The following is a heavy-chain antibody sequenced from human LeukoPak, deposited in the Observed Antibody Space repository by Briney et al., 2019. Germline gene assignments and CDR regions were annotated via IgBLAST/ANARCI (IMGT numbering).Heavy chain of an antibody. D-gene: IGHD6-19*01. V-gene: IGHV3-13*01. CDR2: IGIRGDT. CDR1: GFTFIDYD. Sequence: GGSLRLSCAASGFTFIDYDMHWARQVIGKGLEWVSAIGIRGDTHYSGSVKGQFTISRENAESSLYLQMNSLRAEDTAVYYCARGGIQVSGIDEFDYWGQGTLVTVSS. CDR3: ARGGIQVSGIDEFDY. J-gene: IGHJ4*02.